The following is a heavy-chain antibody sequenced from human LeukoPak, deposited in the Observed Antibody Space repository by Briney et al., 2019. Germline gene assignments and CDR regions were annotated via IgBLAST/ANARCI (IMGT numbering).Heavy chain of an antibody. J-gene: IGHJ3*02. CDR2: IYYSGST. V-gene: IGHV4-30-4*01. CDR1: GGSINTSDYY. CDR3: ARVKGFGELEDSGAFDI. D-gene: IGHD3-10*01. Sequence: PSETLSLTCTVSGGSINTSDYYWSWIRQPPGKGLEWIGYIYYSGSTYYNPSLKSRVTISVDTSKNQFSLKLSSVTAADTAVYYCARVKGFGELEDSGAFDIWGQGTMVTVSS.